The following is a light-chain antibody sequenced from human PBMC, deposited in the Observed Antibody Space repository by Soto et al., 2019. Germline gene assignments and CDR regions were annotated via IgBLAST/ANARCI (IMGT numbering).Light chain of an antibody. CDR2: AAS. Sequence: IRMTHSPSSRAGSKGDRVTIPCRARQGSSSYLAWYQQKPGKAPQLLIYAASTLQSGVPSRFSGSGSGTDFTLTIICLQSEDFATYYCQQYYSYPPITFGQGTRLEIK. V-gene: IGKV1-8*01. CDR3: QQYYSYPPIT. J-gene: IGKJ5*01. CDR1: QGSSSY.